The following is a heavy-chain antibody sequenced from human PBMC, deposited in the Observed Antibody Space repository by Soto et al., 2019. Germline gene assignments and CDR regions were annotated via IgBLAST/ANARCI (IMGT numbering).Heavy chain of an antibody. J-gene: IGHJ4*02. D-gene: IGHD3-3*01. CDR2: ISGSGGST. CDR1: GFTFSSYA. V-gene: IGHV3-23*01. CDR3: AKRYYDFWSGYYGL. Sequence: LRLSCAASGFTFSSYAMSWVRQAPGKGLEWVSAISGSGGSTYYADSVKGRFTISRDNSKNTLYLQMNSLRAEDTAVYYCAKRYYDFWSGYYGLWGQGTLVTAPQ.